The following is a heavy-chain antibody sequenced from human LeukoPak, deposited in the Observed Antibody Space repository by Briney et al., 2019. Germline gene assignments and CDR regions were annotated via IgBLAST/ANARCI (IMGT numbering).Heavy chain of an antibody. D-gene: IGHD3-22*01. CDR2: ISYDGSDK. CDR3: AKDGLSGSAQRYYFDY. CDR1: GFTFSRYG. Sequence: PGGSLRLSCAASGFTFSRYGMHWVRQAPGKGLEWVATISYDGSDKWYGDSVKGRFTISRDNSQNSLYLQMNSLRAEDTAVYYCAKDGLSGSAQRYYFDYWGQGNMVTASS. J-gene: IGHJ4*02. V-gene: IGHV3-30*18.